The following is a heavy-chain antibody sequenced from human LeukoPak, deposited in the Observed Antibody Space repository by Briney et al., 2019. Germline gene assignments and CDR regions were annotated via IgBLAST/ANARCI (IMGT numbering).Heavy chain of an antibody. CDR3: ASTHYDILTPSCYVDF. J-gene: IGHJ4*02. Sequence: SETLSLTCTVSGGSITSTSYYWGWIRQPPGKGLEWIGSMYYGGSTYSNPSLKSRVTISVDTSKNQFSLNLSSVTASDTAVFYCASTHYDILTPSCYVDFWGQGTLVTVSS. D-gene: IGHD3-9*01. V-gene: IGHV4-39*01. CDR2: MYYGGST. CDR1: GGSITSTSYY.